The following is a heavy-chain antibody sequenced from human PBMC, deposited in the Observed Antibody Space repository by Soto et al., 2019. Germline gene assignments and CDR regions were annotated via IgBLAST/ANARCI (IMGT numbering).Heavy chain of an antibody. J-gene: IGHJ4*02. D-gene: IGHD5-12*01. Sequence: PGESLKISCKASGYSFTSYWIGWVRQMPGKGLEWMGIIYPDNFDTRYSPSLEGQVTISADQSITTAYLQWSSLKASGTAMYYCARYPVPGYNSDYFDYWGQGTLVTVSS. CDR3: ARYPVPGYNSDYFDY. CDR2: IYPDNFDT. CDR1: GYSFTSYW. V-gene: IGHV5-51*01.